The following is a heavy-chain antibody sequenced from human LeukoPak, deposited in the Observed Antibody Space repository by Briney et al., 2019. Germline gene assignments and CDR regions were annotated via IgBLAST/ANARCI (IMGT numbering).Heavy chain of an antibody. CDR3: ARDKSLFHSSGYCVDAFDI. D-gene: IGHD3-22*01. CDR1: GYTFTSYG. Sequence: ASVKVSCKASGYTFTSYGISWVRQAPGQGLEWMGWISAYNGNTNYAQKLQGRVTMTTDTSTTTAYMELRSLRSDDTAVYYCARDKSLFHSSGYCVDAFDIWGQGTMVTVSS. V-gene: IGHV1-18*01. J-gene: IGHJ3*02. CDR2: ISAYNGNT.